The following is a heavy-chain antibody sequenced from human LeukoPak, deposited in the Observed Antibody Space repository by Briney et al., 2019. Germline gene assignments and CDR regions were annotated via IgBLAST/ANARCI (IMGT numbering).Heavy chain of an antibody. J-gene: IGHJ2*01. CDR2: ISHSGST. CDR1: GGSITNGGYS. V-gene: IGHV4-30-2*01. D-gene: IGHD6-13*01. CDR3: ARYSSTWPYWYLDL. Sequence: SETLSLTCAVSGGSITNGGYSWSWIRQPPGQGLEWIGYISHSGSTYYKPSLKSRVTISVDRSKNQFSLKLTSVTAADTAVYYCARYSSTWPYWYLDLWGRGTLVTVSS.